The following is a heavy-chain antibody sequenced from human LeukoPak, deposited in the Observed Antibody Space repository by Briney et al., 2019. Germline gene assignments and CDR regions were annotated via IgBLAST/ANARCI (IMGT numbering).Heavy chain of an antibody. D-gene: IGHD3-10*01. J-gene: IGHJ3*02. V-gene: IGHV3-48*03. CDR1: GFTFSSYE. CDR3: AREGALWFGESRAFDI. CDR2: ISSSGSTI. Sequence: GGSLRPSCAASGFTFSSYEMNWVRQAPGKGLEWVSYISSSGSTIYYADSVKGRFTISRDNAKNSLYLQMNSLGAEDTAVYYCAREGALWFGESRAFDIWGQGTMVTVSS.